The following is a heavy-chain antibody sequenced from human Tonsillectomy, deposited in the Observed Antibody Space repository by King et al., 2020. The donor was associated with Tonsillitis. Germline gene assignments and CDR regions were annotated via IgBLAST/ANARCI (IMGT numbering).Heavy chain of an antibody. CDR2: IIPIFGAA. J-gene: IGHJ6*02. CDR1: GGTFSSYA. D-gene: IGHD2-15*01. V-gene: IGHV1-69*01. CDR3: ASLVTIEYCSGGRCWGGMDV. Sequence: QLVQSGAEVKKPGSSVKVSCKASGGTFSSYAISWVRQAPGQGPEWVGGIIPIFGAAKYAQKFQGRVTITADGSTSTAYMELSSLRSEDTAVYYCASLVTIEYCSGGRCWGGMDVWGQGTTVTVSS.